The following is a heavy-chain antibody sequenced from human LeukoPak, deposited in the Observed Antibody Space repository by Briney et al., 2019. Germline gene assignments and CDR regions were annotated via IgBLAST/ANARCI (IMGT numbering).Heavy chain of an antibody. CDR2: ISYDGSNK. CDR1: GFTFSSYG. Sequence: GGSLRLSCAASGFTFSSYGMHWVRQAPGKGLEWVAVISYDGSNKYYADSVKGRFTISRDNSKNTLYLQMNSLRAEDTAVYYCAKALYYYDSSGHTIDYWGQGPLVTVSS. V-gene: IGHV3-30*18. D-gene: IGHD3-22*01. CDR3: AKALYYYDSSGHTIDY. J-gene: IGHJ4*02.